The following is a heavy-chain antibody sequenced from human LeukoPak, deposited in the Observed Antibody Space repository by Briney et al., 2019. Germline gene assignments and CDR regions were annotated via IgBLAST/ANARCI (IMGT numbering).Heavy chain of an antibody. CDR3: ARSGYSSGWSNYYYYGMDV. CDR1: GFTFSSYE. J-gene: IGHJ6*02. CDR2: ISSSGSTI. V-gene: IGHV3-48*03. D-gene: IGHD6-19*01. Sequence: GGSLTLSCAASGFTFSSYEMNWVRQAPGKGLEWVSYISSSGSTIYYADSVKGRFTISRDNAKNSLYLQMNSLRAEDTAVYYCARSGYSSGWSNYYYYGMDVWGQGTTVTVSS.